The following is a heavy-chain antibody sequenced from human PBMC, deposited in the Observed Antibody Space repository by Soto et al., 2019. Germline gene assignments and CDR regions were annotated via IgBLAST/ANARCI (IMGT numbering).Heavy chain of an antibody. V-gene: IGHV4-39*01. CDR2: IYYSGST. CDR1: GGSISSGGYY. CDR3: ASFDPYSRSHWFDP. D-gene: IGHD6-6*01. Sequence: PSETLSLTCTVSGGSISSGGYYWSWIRQHPGKGLEWIRYIYYSGSTYYNPSLKSRVTISVDTSKNQFSLKLSSVTAADTAVYYCASFDPYSRSHWFDPWGQGTLVTVSS. J-gene: IGHJ5*02.